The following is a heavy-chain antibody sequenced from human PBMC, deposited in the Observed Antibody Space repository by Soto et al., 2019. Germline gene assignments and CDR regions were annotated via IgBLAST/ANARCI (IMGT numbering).Heavy chain of an antibody. J-gene: IGHJ4*02. CDR3: AKGLTPVTKVFDC. CDR1: GLTSSTYA. D-gene: IGHD4-17*01. V-gene: IGHV3-23*01. Sequence: PGGSLRLSCAASGLTSSTYAMSWVRQAPGKGLEWVSGISGSGGNTYYADSVKGRFTISRDNTKNMLYLQMNSLGAEDTAVYYCAKGLTPVTKVFDCWGQGTLVTVSS. CDR2: ISGSGGNT.